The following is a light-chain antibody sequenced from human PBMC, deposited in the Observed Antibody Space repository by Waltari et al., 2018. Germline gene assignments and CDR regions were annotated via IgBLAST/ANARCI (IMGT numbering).Light chain of an antibody. Sequence: PSFLSASVGDRVTITCRASQDISTYLAWYQQKPGKAPKLLIHAVSTLQAGVPSRFSGGGSGTEFTLTISSLQPEDFATYYCQQLSGYPFTFGPGTKVDIK. CDR2: AVS. J-gene: IGKJ3*01. CDR3: QQLSGYPFT. V-gene: IGKV1-9*01. CDR1: QDISTY.